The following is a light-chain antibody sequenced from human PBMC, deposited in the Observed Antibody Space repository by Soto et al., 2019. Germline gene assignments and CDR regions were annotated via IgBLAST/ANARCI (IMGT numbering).Light chain of an antibody. J-gene: IGKJ4*01. CDR3: QKYNSALALT. CDR2: AAS. CDR1: QDISSY. V-gene: IGKV1-27*01. Sequence: DIQMTQSPSSLSASVGDRVTITCRASQDISSYLAWYQQKPGKVPKLLIYAASTLQSGVPSRFSGSGSGTEFTLTIISLQPEDLATYYCQKYNSALALTFGGGTKVQIK.